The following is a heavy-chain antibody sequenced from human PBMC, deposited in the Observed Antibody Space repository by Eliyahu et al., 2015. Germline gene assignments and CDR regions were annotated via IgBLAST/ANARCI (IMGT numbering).Heavy chain of an antibody. D-gene: IGHD5-24*01. J-gene: IGHJ4*02. CDR3: ARGTKLKTHVEMATMGDYYFDY. CDR2: IQTSGST. Sequence: QVQLQESGPGLVXPSXTLXLTCXVSGXSIXSGXYYWSWXRXPAGKGLEWIGXIQTSGSTNYNPSLKSRVTISVDTSKNQFSLKLSSVTAADTAVYYCARGTKLKTHVEMATMGDYYFDYWGQGTLVTVSS. V-gene: IGHV4-61*02. CDR1: GXSIXSGXYY.